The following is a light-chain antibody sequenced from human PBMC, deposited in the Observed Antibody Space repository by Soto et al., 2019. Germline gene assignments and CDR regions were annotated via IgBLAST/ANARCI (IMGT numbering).Light chain of an antibody. CDR3: QQYYSYPWT. CDR2: GAS. J-gene: IGKJ1*01. Sequence: EIVMTQSPATLSVSPGERATLSCRASQSVSSNLAWYQQKPGQAPRLLIYGASTRATGIQARFSGSGSGTEFTLAIRCLQSEDFATYYCQQYYSYPWTFGQGTKVDIK. V-gene: IGKV3-15*01. CDR1: QSVSSN.